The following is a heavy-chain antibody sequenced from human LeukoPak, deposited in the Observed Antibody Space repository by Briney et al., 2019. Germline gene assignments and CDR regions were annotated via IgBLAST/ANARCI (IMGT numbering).Heavy chain of an antibody. CDR1: GFSFSYYA. V-gene: IGHV3-30*01. CDR2: ISNNGSNK. D-gene: IGHD2-15*01. Sequence: GGSLRLSCAASGFSFSYYAMHWVRQAPGKGLEWVAVISNNGSNKYYADSVKGRFTISRDNSKNTLYLQMYSLRAEDTAVYYCARSTGDCSGGTCYSDFDCWGQGTLVTVSS. J-gene: IGHJ4*02. CDR3: ARSTGDCSGGTCYSDFDC.